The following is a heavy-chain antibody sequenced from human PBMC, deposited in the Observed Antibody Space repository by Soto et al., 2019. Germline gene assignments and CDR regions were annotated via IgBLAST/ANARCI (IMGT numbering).Heavy chain of an antibody. CDR3: ARAGYGDPNSFDY. V-gene: IGHV4-31*03. D-gene: IGHD4-17*01. CDR2: IYYSGST. J-gene: IGHJ4*02. CDR1: GGSISSGGYY. Sequence: SETLSLTCTVSGGSISSGGYYWSWIRQHPGKGLEWIGYIYYSGSTYYNPSLKSRVTISVDTSKNQFSLKLSSVTAADTAVYYCARAGYGDPNSFDYWGQGTLVTVSS.